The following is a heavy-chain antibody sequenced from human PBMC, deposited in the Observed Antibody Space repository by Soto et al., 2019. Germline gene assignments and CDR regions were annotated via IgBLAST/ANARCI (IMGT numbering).Heavy chain of an antibody. CDR3: ATWVEYGEFEGFDF. Sequence: QGQLLQSGAEVKKPGASVKVSCKTSGYRFTDYKLHWVRQAPGQGLEWMGWVDPYGGGSNSAQKFQESVTMTWDTSITTGYCNLTRLTTNDTATYFCATWVEYGEFEGFDFWGQGTLVTVSS. J-gene: IGHJ4*02. D-gene: IGHD4-17*01. CDR2: VDPYGGGS. V-gene: IGHV1-2*04. CDR1: GYRFTDYK.